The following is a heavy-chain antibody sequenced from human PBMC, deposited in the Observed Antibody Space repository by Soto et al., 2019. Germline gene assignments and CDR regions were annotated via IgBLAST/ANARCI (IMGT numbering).Heavy chain of an antibody. CDR2: IYHSGST. CDR1: GGSISSSNW. D-gene: IGHD1-26*01. J-gene: IGHJ6*02. Sequence: QVQLQESGPGLVKPSGTLSLTCAVSGGSISSSNWWSWVRQPPGKGLEWIGEIYHSGSTNYNPSLKSRVTISVDKSQNQFSLRLSSVTAAATAVYYGASVSGGYHYGMDVWGPGITGTVSS. CDR3: ASVSGGYHYGMDV. V-gene: IGHV4-4*02.